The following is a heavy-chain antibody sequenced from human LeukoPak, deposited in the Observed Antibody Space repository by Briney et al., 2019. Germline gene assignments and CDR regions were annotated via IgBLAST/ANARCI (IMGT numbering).Heavy chain of an antibody. J-gene: IGHJ6*03. D-gene: IGHD2-2*01. CDR1: GFTFSSYG. CDR3: AKSYLCTSCYGYYYMDV. V-gene: IGHV3-30*02. Sequence: PGGSLRLSCAASGFTFSSYGMHWVRQAPGKGLEWVAFIRYDGSNKYYADSVKGRFTISRDNSKNTLYLQMNSLRAEDTAVYYCAKSYLCTSCYGYYYMDVWGKGTTVTVSS. CDR2: IRYDGSNK.